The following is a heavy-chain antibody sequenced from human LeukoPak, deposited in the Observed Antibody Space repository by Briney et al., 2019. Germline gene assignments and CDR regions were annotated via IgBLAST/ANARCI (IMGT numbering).Heavy chain of an antibody. J-gene: IGHJ5*02. V-gene: IGHV1-2*02. Sequence: ASVKVSCKASGYTFTGYYMHWVRQAPGQGLEWMGWINPNSGGTNYAQKFQGRVTMTRDTSISTAYMELSRLRSDDTAVYYCARARSSSWSVYWFDPWGQGTLVTVSS. CDR2: INPNSGGT. CDR3: ARARSSSWSVYWFDP. D-gene: IGHD6-13*01. CDR1: GYTFTGYY.